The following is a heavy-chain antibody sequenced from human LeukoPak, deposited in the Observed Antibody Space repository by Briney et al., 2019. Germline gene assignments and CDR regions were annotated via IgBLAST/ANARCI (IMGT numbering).Heavy chain of an antibody. Sequence: SETLSLTCAVSGGSISSSNWWSWVRQPPGKGLEWIGEIYHSGSTNYNPSLKSRVTISVDKSKNQFSLKLSSVTAADTAVYYCARRARRWLHLTPHYYFDYWGQGTLVTVSS. CDR2: IYHSGST. CDR3: ARRARRWLHLTPHYYFDY. CDR1: GGSISSSNW. V-gene: IGHV4-4*02. D-gene: IGHD5-24*01. J-gene: IGHJ4*02.